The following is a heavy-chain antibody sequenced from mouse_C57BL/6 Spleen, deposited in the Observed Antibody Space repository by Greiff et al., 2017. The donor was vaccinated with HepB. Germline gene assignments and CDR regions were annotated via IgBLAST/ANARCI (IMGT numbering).Heavy chain of an antibody. Sequence: EVNLVESGGGLVKPGGSLKLSCAASGFTFSSYAMSWVRQTPEKRLEWVATISDGGSYTYYPDNVKGRFTISRDNAKNNLYLQMSHLKSEDTAMYYCARGGSSYGFAYWGQGTLVTVSA. V-gene: IGHV5-4*03. D-gene: IGHD1-1*01. CDR2: ISDGGSYT. CDR3: ARGGSSYGFAY. J-gene: IGHJ3*01. CDR1: GFTFSSYA.